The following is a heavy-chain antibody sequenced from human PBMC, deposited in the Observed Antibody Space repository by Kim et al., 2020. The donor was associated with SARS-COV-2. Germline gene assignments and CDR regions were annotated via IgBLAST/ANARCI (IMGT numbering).Heavy chain of an antibody. Sequence: GGSLRLSCAGSGFAFSTYSMNWVRQAPGKGLEWVSSISISSDHIFYADSVKGRFIISRDNAKSSLYLQMSSLRGDDTAVYYCVRATIFGDVIYLDYWGQGTLVTVSS. D-gene: IGHD3-3*01. J-gene: IGHJ4*02. CDR2: ISISSDHI. CDR3: VRATIFGDVIYLDY. V-gene: IGHV3-21*01. CDR1: GFAFSTYS.